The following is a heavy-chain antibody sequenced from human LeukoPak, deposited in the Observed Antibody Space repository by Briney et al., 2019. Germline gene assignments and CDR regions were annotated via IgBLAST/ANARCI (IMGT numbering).Heavy chain of an antibody. CDR3: ARRESSGWYWGY. CDR2: ISPSGSSI. V-gene: IGHV3-48*03. J-gene: IGHJ4*02. CDR1: GFTFSSYE. Sequence: GGSLRLSCAASGFTFSSYEMSWVRQAPGKGLEWVSYISPSGSSIYYADSVKGRFTISRDNAKNSLFLQMNSLRADDTAVYYCARRESSGWYWGYWGQGTLVTVSS. D-gene: IGHD6-19*01.